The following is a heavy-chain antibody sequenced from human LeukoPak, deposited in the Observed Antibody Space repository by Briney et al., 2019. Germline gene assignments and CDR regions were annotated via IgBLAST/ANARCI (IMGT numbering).Heavy chain of an antibody. V-gene: IGHV4-38-2*02. CDR3: ARDANWFDP. J-gene: IGHJ5*02. CDR2: IYHSGST. CDR1: GYSISNGYY. Sequence: PSETLSLTCTVSGYSISNGYYWGWIRQPPGKGLEWIVSIYHSGSTYYNPSLKSRVTISVDTSKNQFSLKLSSVTAADTAVYYCARDANWFDPWGQGTLVTVSS.